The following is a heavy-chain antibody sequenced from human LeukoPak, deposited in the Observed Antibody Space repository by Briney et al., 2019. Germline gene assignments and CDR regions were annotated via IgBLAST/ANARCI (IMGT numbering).Heavy chain of an antibody. D-gene: IGHD5/OR15-5a*01. Sequence: GGSLRLSCAASGFTFSSYWMSWVRQAPGKGLEWVANIKQDGSERYYVDSVRGRFTISRDNAKNSLYLQMNSLRAEDTAVYYCAREDVDIASTPLCDYWGQGALVTVSS. CDR2: IKQDGSER. V-gene: IGHV3-7*05. CDR3: AREDVDIASTPLCDY. J-gene: IGHJ4*02. CDR1: GFTFSSYW.